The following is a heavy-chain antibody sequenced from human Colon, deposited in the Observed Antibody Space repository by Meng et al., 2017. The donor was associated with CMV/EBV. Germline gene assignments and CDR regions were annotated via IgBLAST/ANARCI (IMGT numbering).Heavy chain of an antibody. CDR3: ATPFGGLSGTPLDS. V-gene: IGHV3-30*03. J-gene: IGHJ4*02. D-gene: IGHD3-10*01. Sequence: LSLTCAASGFTFSCCAMHWVRQAPSKGLEWVAIIAYDGSNKYYADSVKGRFTISRDNSKNTLYLQMNSLRGEDTAVYYCATPFGGLSGTPLDSWGQGTLVTVSS. CDR1: GFTFSCCA. CDR2: IAYDGSNK.